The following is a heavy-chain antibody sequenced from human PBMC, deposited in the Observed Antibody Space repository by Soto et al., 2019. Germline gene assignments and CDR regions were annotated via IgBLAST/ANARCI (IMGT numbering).Heavy chain of an antibody. D-gene: IGHD6-13*01. CDR2: ISSSSSYI. Sequence: PGGSLRLFCAASGFTFSSYSMNWVRQAPGKGLEWVSSISSSSSYIYYADSVKGRFTISRDNAKNSLYLQMNSLRAEDTAVYYCARDRGQQQLVGWLDPWGQGTLVTVSS. V-gene: IGHV3-21*01. J-gene: IGHJ5*02. CDR3: ARDRGQQQLVGWLDP. CDR1: GFTFSSYS.